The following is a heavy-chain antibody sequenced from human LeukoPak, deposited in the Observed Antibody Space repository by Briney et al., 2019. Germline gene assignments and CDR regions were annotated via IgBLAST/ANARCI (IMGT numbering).Heavy chain of an antibody. J-gene: IGHJ4*02. Sequence: GGSLRLSCAASGFTFSTYWMSWVRQAPGKGREWVANIKQDGSEKYYVDSVKGRFTISRDNAKNSLYLQMNSLRAEDTAVYYCARGDPDFWSGSGRWGQGTLVTVSS. CDR3: ARGDPDFWSGSGR. D-gene: IGHD3-3*01. CDR1: GFTFSTYW. V-gene: IGHV3-7*01. CDR2: IKQDGSEK.